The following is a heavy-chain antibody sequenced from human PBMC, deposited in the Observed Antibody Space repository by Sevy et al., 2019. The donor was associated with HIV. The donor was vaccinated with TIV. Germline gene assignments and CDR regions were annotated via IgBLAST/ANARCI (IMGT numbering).Heavy chain of an antibody. D-gene: IGHD3-22*01. CDR2: IKQEGSEK. CDR1: GFTFSSYW. Sequence: GGSLRLSCAASGFTFSSYWMSWVRQAPGKGLEWVANIKQEGSEKYYVDSVKGRFTISRDNAKNSLYLQMNSLRAEDTAVYYCARGGYYYDSSGYSGVAFDIWGQGTMVTVSS. CDR3: ARGGYYYDSSGYSGVAFDI. J-gene: IGHJ3*02. V-gene: IGHV3-7*03.